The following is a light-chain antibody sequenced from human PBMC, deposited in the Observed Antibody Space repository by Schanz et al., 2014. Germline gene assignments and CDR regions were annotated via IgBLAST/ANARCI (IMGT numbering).Light chain of an antibody. V-gene: IGLV2-14*02. CDR1: SNDVGSSYL. J-gene: IGLJ3*02. Sequence: QSALTQPASVSGSPGQSITISCTGTSNDVGSSYLVSWYQHHPGKAPNLMIYEASKRPSGVSNRFSGSKSDNTASLTISGLQPEDEADYYCSSYAGSNKEVFGGGTKLTVL. CDR3: SSYAGSNKEV. CDR2: EAS.